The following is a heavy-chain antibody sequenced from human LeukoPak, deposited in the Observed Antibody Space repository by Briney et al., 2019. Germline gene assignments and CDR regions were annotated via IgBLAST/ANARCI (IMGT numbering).Heavy chain of an antibody. J-gene: IGHJ4*02. Sequence: GGSLRLSCAASGLTLRNYWMAWVRQSPGKGLERVASISGDGSFTDYVASVRGRFTVSRDNADNSMYLQMNSLTAEDTAVYYCATQAYSDLVYWGRGILVSVSS. V-gene: IGHV3-7*01. CDR2: ISGDGSFT. CDR1: GLTLRNYW. D-gene: IGHD4-17*01. CDR3: ATQAYSDLVY.